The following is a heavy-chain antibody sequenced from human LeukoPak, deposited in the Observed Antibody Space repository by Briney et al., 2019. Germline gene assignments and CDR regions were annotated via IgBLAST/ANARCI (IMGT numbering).Heavy chain of an antibody. CDR3: ARVPGVYYDRLTGYGSGWFDP. CDR1: GGSISSYY. CDR2: IYYSGST. D-gene: IGHD3-9*01. Sequence: MTSETLSLTCTVSGGSISSYYWSWIRQPPGKGLEWIGYIYYSGSTNYNPSLKSRVTISVDTSKNQFSLKLSSVTAADTAVYYCARVPGVYYDRLTGYGSGWFDPWGQGTLVTVSS. V-gene: IGHV4-59*01. J-gene: IGHJ5*02.